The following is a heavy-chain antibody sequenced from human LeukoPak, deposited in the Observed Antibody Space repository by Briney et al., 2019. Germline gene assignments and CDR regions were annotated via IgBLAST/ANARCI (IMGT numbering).Heavy chain of an antibody. J-gene: IGHJ4*02. V-gene: IGHV4-4*07. D-gene: IGHD3-3*01. CDR1: GGSISSYY. CDR3: ARTRDFWSGPYYSDY. Sequence: SETLSLTCTVSGGSISSYYWSWIRQPAGKGLEWIGRIYTSGSTNYNPSLKNRVTMSVDTSKNQFSLKLSSVTAADTAVYYCARTRDFWSGPYYSDYWGQGTLVTVSS. CDR2: IYTSGST.